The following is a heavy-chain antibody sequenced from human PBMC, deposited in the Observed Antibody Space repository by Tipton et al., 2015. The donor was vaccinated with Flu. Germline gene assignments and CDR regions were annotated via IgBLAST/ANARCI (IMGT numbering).Heavy chain of an antibody. J-gene: IGHJ4*02. CDR2: IYYSGST. D-gene: IGHD1-7*01. CDR1: GGSISSYY. Sequence: LRLSCTVSGGSISSYYWSWIRQPPGKGLEWIGYIYYSGSTNYNPSLKSRVTISVDTSKNQFSLKLSSVTAADTAVYYCARGPEELELRFQVDYWGQGTLVTVSS. V-gene: IGHV4-59*12. CDR3: ARGPEELELRFQVDY.